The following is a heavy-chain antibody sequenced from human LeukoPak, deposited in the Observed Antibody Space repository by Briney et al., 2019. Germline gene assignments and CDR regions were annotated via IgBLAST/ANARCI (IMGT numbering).Heavy chain of an antibody. CDR2: IYYSGST. CDR1: GGSISSRY. CDR3: ARDYYGSVGYYGAGYSYGMDV. D-gene: IGHD3-22*01. Sequence: KSSETLSLTCSVSGGSISSRYWSWIRQPPGKGLEWIGYIYYSGSTYYNPSLKSRVTTSVDTSKKHFSLNLTSVSAADTAVYYCARDYYGSVGYYGAGYSYGMDVWGQGTTVTVSS. J-gene: IGHJ6*02. V-gene: IGHV4-59*11.